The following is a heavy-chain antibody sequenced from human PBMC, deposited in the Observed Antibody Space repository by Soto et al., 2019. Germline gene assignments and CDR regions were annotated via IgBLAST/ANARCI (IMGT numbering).Heavy chain of an antibody. Sequence: SETLSLTCAVSGVSISSSNWWSWVRQPPGKGLEWIGEIYHSGSTNYNPSLKSRVTISVDKSKNQFSLKLSSVTAADTAVYYCARQGQLADYYYGMDVWGQGTTVTVSS. D-gene: IGHD6-6*01. V-gene: IGHV4-4*02. J-gene: IGHJ6*02. CDR3: ARQGQLADYYYGMDV. CDR1: GVSISSSNW. CDR2: IYHSGST.